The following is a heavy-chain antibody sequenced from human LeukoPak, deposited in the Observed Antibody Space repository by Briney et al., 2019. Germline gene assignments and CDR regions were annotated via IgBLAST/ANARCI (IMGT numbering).Heavy chain of an antibody. CDR3: ARDAAAVYYYYMDV. Sequence: ASVKVSCKASGGTFSSYAISWVRQAPGQGLEWMGRIIPIFGTANYAQKFQGRVTITTDESTSTAYMELSSLRSEDTAVYYCARDAAAVYYYYMDVWGKGTTVTDSS. V-gene: IGHV1-69*05. CDR1: GGTFSSYA. CDR2: IIPIFGTA. J-gene: IGHJ6*03. D-gene: IGHD6-13*01.